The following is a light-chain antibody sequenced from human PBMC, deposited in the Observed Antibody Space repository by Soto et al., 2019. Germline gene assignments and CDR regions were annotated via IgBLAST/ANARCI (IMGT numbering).Light chain of an antibody. J-gene: IGLJ3*02. Sequence: QSALTQPASVSGSPGQSITISCTGTSSDFGNYNLVSWYQQHPDKAPKLMIYEGSKRPSGVSNRFSGSKSGNTASLTISGLQAEDEADYYCCSYAGGYSWLFGGGTKVTVL. CDR3: CSYAGGYSWL. CDR2: EGS. CDR1: SSDFGNYNL. V-gene: IGLV2-23*01.